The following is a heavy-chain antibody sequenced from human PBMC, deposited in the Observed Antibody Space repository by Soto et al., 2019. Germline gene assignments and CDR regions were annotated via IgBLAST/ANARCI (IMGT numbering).Heavy chain of an antibody. D-gene: IGHD2-15*01. Sequence: PGGSLRLSCAASGFTFSSYAMSWVRQAPGKGLEWVAVISYDGSNKYYADSVKGRFTISRDNSKNTLYLQMNSLRAEDTAVYYCARDLYCSGGSCYPGWFDPWGQGTLVTVSS. CDR3: ARDLYCSGGSCYPGWFDP. CDR1: GFTFSSYA. V-gene: IGHV3-30-3*01. CDR2: ISYDGSNK. J-gene: IGHJ5*02.